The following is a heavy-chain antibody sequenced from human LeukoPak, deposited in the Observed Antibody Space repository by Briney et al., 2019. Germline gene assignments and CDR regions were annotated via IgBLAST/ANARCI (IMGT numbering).Heavy chain of an antibody. Sequence: DPGGSLRLSCTASGFTFGDYTMNWVRQAPGKGLEWVGFIRSKAYGGTTEYSATVKGRLTISRDDSKSITYLQMNSLKTEDTAVYYCSRDPEGTYSGYNFLDYWGQGTLVTVSS. CDR1: GFTFGDYT. V-gene: IGHV3-49*04. CDR2: IRSKAYGGTT. CDR3: SRDPEGTYSGYNFLDY. J-gene: IGHJ4*02. D-gene: IGHD5-12*01.